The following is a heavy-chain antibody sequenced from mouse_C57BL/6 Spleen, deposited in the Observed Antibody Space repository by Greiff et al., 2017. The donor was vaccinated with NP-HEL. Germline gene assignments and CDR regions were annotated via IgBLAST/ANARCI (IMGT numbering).Heavy chain of an antibody. D-gene: IGHD2-12*01. J-gene: IGHJ4*01. V-gene: IGHV1-66*01. CDR3: ARLRRGDYYAMDY. CDR1: GYSFTSYY. Sequence: QVQLQQSGPELVKPGASVKISCKASGYSFTSYYIPWVKQRPGQGLEWIGWIYPGSGNTKYNEKFKGKATLTADTSSSTAYMQLSSLTSEDSAVYYCARLRRGDYYAMDYWGQGTSVTVSS. CDR2: IYPGSGNT.